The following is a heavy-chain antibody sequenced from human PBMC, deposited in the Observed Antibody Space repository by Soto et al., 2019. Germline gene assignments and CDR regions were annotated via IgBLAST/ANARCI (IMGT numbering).Heavy chain of an antibody. J-gene: IGHJ6*02. CDR3: AKDRATNYCSSTSCYVVEVYYYGMDV. Sequence: PRGSLRLSCAASGFTFSSHAMILVRQAPGKGLEWVSAISGSGGSTYYADSVKGRFTISRDNSKNTLYLQMNSLRAEDTAVYYCAKDRATNYCSSTSCYVVEVYYYGMDVWGQGTTVTVSS. CDR2: ISGSGGST. CDR1: GFTFSSHA. V-gene: IGHV3-23*01. D-gene: IGHD2-2*01.